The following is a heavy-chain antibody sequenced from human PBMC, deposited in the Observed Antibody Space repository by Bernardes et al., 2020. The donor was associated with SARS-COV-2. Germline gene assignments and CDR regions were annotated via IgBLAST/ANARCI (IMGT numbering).Heavy chain of an antibody. D-gene: IGHD2-15*01. CDR2: IYSAGGT. CDR1: GFTVSRND. CDR3: ARAPTEYCSGDGCYSHVDYFYYGMDV. Sequence: GGSLRLSCAASGFTVSRNDMSWVRQAPGKGLAWVSVIYSAGGTYYADSVRGRFTLSRDNSKNTLNLQMDSLRTEDTAVYYCARAPTEYCSGDGCYSHVDYFYYGMDVWGQGTTVTVSS. J-gene: IGHJ6*02. V-gene: IGHV3-66*02.